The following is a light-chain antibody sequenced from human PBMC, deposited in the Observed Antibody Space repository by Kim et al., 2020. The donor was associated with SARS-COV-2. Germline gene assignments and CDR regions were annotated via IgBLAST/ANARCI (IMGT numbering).Light chain of an antibody. CDR1: QSISRW. CDR3: QQHNISPCT. V-gene: IGKV1-5*01. CDR2: GTS. Sequence: DIQMTQSPSTLSASVGDRVTITCRASQSISRWLAWYLQKPGKAPKLLIYGTSSLESGVPSRFSGSGSGTEFTLTISSLQPDDFATYYCQQHNISPCTFGQGTKVEIK. J-gene: IGKJ1*01.